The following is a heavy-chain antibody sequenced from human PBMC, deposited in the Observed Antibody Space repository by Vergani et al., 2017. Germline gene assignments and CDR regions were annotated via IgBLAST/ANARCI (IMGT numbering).Heavy chain of an antibody. J-gene: IGHJ4*02. CDR2: MDYSGST. V-gene: IGHV4-39*01. Sequence: QVQLQESGPGLVKPSETLSLTCTVSGDSVISTDYHWGWIRQPPGKGLEWIGSMDYSGSTSYNPSLESRISISFETPKNQFSLRLTSVPAADTAVYYCVSKRGACRAAYCHSYDFWGPGTLVGVSS. CDR3: VSKRGACRAAYCHSYDF. D-gene: IGHD2-15*01. CDR1: GDSVISTDYH.